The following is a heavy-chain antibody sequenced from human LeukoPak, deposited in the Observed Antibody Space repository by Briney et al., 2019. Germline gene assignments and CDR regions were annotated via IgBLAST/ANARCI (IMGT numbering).Heavy chain of an antibody. Sequence: SETLSLTCTVSGASFTNYYWSWIRQPPGQGLEWIGFSSYNGNTNYNPSLKSRVTISVDTSKNQFSLKLSSVTAADTAVYYCARGLAARHFDYWGQGTLVTVSS. CDR3: ARGLAARHFDY. CDR1: GASFTNYY. V-gene: IGHV4-59*12. J-gene: IGHJ4*02. CDR2: SSYNGNT. D-gene: IGHD6-6*01.